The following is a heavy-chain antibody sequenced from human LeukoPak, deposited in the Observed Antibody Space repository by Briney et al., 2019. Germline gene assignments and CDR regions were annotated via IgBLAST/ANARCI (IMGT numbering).Heavy chain of an antibody. D-gene: IGHD5-24*01. CDR2: IYPGDSDT. Sequence: PGESLKISCKGSGYSFTSYWIGWVRQMPGKGLEWMGIIYPGDSDTRYSPSFQGQVTISADKSISTAYLQWSSLKGTGTAMYLCARPPSRDGYNLGYWGQGTLVTVSS. CDR1: GYSFTSYW. J-gene: IGHJ4*02. V-gene: IGHV5-51*01. CDR3: ARPPSRDGYNLGY.